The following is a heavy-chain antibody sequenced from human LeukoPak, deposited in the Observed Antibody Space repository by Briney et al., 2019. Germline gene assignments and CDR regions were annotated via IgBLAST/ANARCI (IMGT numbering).Heavy chain of an antibody. J-gene: IGHJ6*02. CDR1: GGSISSYY. CDR2: IYYSGST. D-gene: IGHD2-2*01. V-gene: IGHV4-59*01. CDR3: ARCPLICSSTSCLYYYYYGMDV. Sequence: SETLSLTCTVSGGSISSYYWSWIRQPPGKGLEWIGYIYYSGSTNYNPSLKSRVTISVDTSKNQFSLKLSSVTAADTAVYYCARCPLICSSTSCLYYYYYGMDVWGQGTTVTVSS.